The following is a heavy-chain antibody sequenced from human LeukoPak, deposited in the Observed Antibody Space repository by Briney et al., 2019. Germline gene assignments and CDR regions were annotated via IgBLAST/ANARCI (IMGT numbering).Heavy chain of an antibody. J-gene: IGHJ4*02. CDR3: AKDYHRGTMIVVAIFDY. Sequence: PGGSLRLSCAASGFTFSSYGMNWVRQAPGKGLEWVSYISPSSSTIYYADSGKGRFTISRDNSKNTLYLQMNSLRAGDTAVYYCAKDYHRGTMIVVAIFDYWGQGTLVTVSS. D-gene: IGHD3-22*01. CDR1: GFTFSSYG. CDR2: ISPSSSTI. V-gene: IGHV3-48*01.